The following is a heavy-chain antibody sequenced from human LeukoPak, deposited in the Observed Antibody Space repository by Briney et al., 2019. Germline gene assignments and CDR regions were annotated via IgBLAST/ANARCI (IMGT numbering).Heavy chain of an antibody. Sequence: ASVKVSCKASGYTFTGYYMHWVRQAPGQGLEWMGWINPNSGGTNYAQKFQGRVTMTRDTSISTAYMELSRLRSDDTAVYYCARDLIFDSSGYLGVDYWGQGTLVTVSS. V-gene: IGHV1-2*02. CDR3: ARDLIFDSSGYLGVDY. D-gene: IGHD3-22*01. CDR1: GYTFTGYY. J-gene: IGHJ4*02. CDR2: INPNSGGT.